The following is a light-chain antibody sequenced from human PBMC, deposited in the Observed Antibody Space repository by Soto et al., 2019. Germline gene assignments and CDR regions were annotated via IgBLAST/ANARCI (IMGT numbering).Light chain of an antibody. CDR1: QGIYNY. Sequence: DIQMTQSPSSLSASLGDRVTITCRASQGIYNYLAWYQQKPGKAPKLLIYAASTLEAGVPSRFSGSGSGTDFTLTISRLEPEDVATYYCHKYNSALLTFGQGTRLEIK. CDR2: AAS. V-gene: IGKV1-27*01. CDR3: HKYNSALLT. J-gene: IGKJ5*01.